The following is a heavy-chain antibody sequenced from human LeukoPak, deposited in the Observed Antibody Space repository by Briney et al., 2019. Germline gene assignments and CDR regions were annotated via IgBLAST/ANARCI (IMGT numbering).Heavy chain of an antibody. Sequence: GGSLRLSCAASGFTFEDYAMHWVRHAPGKGLEWVSAISGSGGSTYYADSVKGRFTISRDNSKNTLYLQMNSLRAEDTAVYYCACNSSSWYPNWFDPWGQGTLVTVSS. CDR1: GFTFEDYA. D-gene: IGHD6-13*01. CDR3: ACNSSSWYPNWFDP. V-gene: IGHV3-23*01. J-gene: IGHJ5*02. CDR2: ISGSGGST.